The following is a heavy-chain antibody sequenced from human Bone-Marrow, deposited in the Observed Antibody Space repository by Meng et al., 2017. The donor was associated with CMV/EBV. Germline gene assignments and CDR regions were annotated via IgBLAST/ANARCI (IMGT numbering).Heavy chain of an antibody. CDR3: ARGVEMATITFPIGSLNWFDP. Sequence: SVKVSCKASGYTFTSYYMHWVRQAPGQGLEWMGIINPSGGSTSYAQKFQGRVTMTRDTSTSTVYMELSSLRSEDTAVYYCARGVEMATITFPIGSLNWFDPWGQGTLVTVSS. D-gene: IGHD5-24*01. V-gene: IGHV1-46*01. CDR1: GYTFTSYY. J-gene: IGHJ5*02. CDR2: INPSGGST.